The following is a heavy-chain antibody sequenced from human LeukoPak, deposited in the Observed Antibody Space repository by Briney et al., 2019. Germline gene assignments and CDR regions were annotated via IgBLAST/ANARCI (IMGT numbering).Heavy chain of an antibody. D-gene: IGHD2-2*03. CDR3: ARGIGSLDP. J-gene: IGHJ5*02. CDR1: GGSISSGGYY. V-gene: IGHV4-31*03. Sequence: SETLSLTCTVSGGSISSGGYYWSWIRQHPGKGLEWIGYIYYSGSTHYNPSLKSRVTMSVDTSKNQFSLKLSSVTASDTAVYYCARGIGSLDPWGQGTLVTVSS. CDR2: IYYSGST.